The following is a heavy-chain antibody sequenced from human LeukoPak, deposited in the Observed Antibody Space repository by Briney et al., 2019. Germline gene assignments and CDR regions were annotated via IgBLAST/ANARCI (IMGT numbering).Heavy chain of an antibody. CDR3: AGDRGGTCQIYFFDY. Sequence: GGSLRLSCVGSGFTFSSYWMSCVRQAPGKGLEWVANIKQDGSEKYYVDSVKGRFTISRDNAKNSLYLQMNSLRAEDTAVYYSAGDRGGTCQIYFFDYWGQGTLVTVSS. J-gene: IGHJ4*02. CDR1: GFTFSSYW. CDR2: IKQDGSEK. D-gene: IGHD2-15*01. V-gene: IGHV3-7*04.